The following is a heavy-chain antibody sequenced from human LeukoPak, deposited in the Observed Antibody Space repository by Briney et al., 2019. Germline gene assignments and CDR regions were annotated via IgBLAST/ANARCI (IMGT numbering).Heavy chain of an antibody. CDR2: INSDGSST. V-gene: IGHV3-74*01. J-gene: IGHJ4*02. CDR3: ARGDGHNLLDY. CDR1: GFTFSSYW. Sequence: GGSLRLSCAASGFTFSSYWMHWVRQAPGKGLVWVSRINSDGSSTNYADSVKGRFTVSRDNTKNKVYLQMNSLRAEDTAVYYCARGDGHNLLDYWGQGTLVTVSS. D-gene: IGHD5-24*01.